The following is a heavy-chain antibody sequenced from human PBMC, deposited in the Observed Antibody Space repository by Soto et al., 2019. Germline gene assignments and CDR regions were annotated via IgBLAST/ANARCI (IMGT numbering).Heavy chain of an antibody. J-gene: IGHJ4*02. V-gene: IGHV1-18*01. CDR1: GYTFTSYA. D-gene: IGHD3-10*01. CDR3: ARDVNSGTFDY. Sequence: QVQLVQSGAEVKKPGASVKVSCKASGYTFTSYAISWVRQAPGQGLEWMGWISAHNGNTKYAQKLQGRVTMTTDTSTSTAYMDLRSLRSDETAVYYCARDVNSGTFDYWGQGTLVTVSS. CDR2: ISAHNGNT.